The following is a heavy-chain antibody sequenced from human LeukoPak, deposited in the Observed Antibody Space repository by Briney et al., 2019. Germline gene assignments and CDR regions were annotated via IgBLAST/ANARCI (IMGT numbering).Heavy chain of an antibody. CDR3: ARGYCSSTSCYEQISLDYMDV. D-gene: IGHD2-2*01. V-gene: IGHV3-74*01. Sequence: GGSLRLSCAASGFTFSSYWMHWVRQAPGKGLVWVSRISSDGSSTSYADSVKGRFTISRDNAKNTLYLQMNSLRAEDTAVYYCARGYCSSTSCYEQISLDYMDVWGKGTTVTVSS. CDR1: GFTFSSYW. CDR2: ISSDGSST. J-gene: IGHJ6*03.